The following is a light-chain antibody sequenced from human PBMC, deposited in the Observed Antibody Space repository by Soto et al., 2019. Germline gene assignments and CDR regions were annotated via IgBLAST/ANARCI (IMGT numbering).Light chain of an antibody. Sequence: QSALTQPASVSGSPGQSITISCTGTSSDVGAYNSVSWYQQHPGKAPKLMIYDVSDRPSGVSNRFSGSKSGNTASLTSSGRQAEDEADYYCSSYTSSSTLVFGTGTKLTVL. CDR2: DVS. CDR1: SSDVGAYNS. CDR3: SSYTSSSTLV. J-gene: IGLJ1*01. V-gene: IGLV2-14*01.